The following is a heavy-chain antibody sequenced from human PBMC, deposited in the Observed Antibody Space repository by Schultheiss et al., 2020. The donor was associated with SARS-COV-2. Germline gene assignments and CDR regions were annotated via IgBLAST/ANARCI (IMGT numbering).Heavy chain of an antibody. CDR2: IYYSGST. Sequence: SETLSLTCTVSGGSISSYYWSWIRQPPGKGLEWIGYIYYSGSTNYNPSLKSRVTISVDTSKNQFSLKLSSVTAADTAVYYCAREGDSSGYYYPIDYWGQGTLVTVSS. J-gene: IGHJ4*02. CDR3: AREGDSSGYYYPIDY. CDR1: GGSISSYY. D-gene: IGHD3-22*01. V-gene: IGHV4-59*01.